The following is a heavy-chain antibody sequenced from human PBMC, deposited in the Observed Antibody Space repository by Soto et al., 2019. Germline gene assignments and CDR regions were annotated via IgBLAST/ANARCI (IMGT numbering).Heavy chain of an antibody. J-gene: IGHJ5*02. CDR3: ATSLWFGTQVEL. CDR2: ISRSGTT. D-gene: IGHD3-10*01. Sequence: QVQLQQWGAGLLKPSETLSLSCAVYGGYFNDNYYTWFRQPPGKGLEWIGEISRSGTTKYIPSLKCRASISFDTSKTQVSLKVTSVTAADTAVYYCATSLWFGTQVELWGQGALVTVSS. V-gene: IGHV4-34*01. CDR1: GGYFNDNY.